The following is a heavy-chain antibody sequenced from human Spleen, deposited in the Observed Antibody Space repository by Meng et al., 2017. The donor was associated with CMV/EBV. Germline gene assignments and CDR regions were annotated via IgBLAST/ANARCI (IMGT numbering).Heavy chain of an antibody. D-gene: IGHD3-10*01. Sequence: LSCAGSGFTFSNYAMSWVRQAPRKGLEWVSLIYSDGSSTLYADSVKGRFTISRDNSMNTLFLQMNSLRAEDTAVYYCAKDSSSRGPFDYWGQGTLVTVS. CDR1: GFTFSNYA. V-gene: IGHV3-23*03. J-gene: IGHJ4*02. CDR3: AKDSSSRGPFDY. CDR2: IYSDGSST.